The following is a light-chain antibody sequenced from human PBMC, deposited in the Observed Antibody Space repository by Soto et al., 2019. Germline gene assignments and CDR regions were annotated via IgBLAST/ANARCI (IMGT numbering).Light chain of an antibody. J-gene: IGKJ3*01. Sequence: DVVMTQSPLSLPVTPGEPASISCRSSQSLLYSNGYNYLDWYVQKPGQSPQLLIYLGSYRASGVPDGLSGSGSGTYFTLKISRVEAEDVGVYYCMQALQTPFTFGPGTKVDIK. V-gene: IGKV2-28*01. CDR3: MQALQTPFT. CDR2: LGS. CDR1: QSLLYSNGYNY.